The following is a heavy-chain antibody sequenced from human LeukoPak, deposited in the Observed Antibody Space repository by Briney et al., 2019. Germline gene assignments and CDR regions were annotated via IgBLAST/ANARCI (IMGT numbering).Heavy chain of an antibody. CDR2: IYTSGST. V-gene: IGHV4-4*09. CDR3: ARRDCSSTSCYTGGFDY. Sequence: SETLSLTCTVSGGSISSYYWSWIRQPPGKGLEWIGYIYTSGSTNNNPSLKSRVTISVDTSKNQFSLKLSSVTAADTAVYYCARRDCSSTSCYTGGFDYWGQGTLVTVSS. CDR1: GGSISSYY. D-gene: IGHD2-2*02. J-gene: IGHJ4*02.